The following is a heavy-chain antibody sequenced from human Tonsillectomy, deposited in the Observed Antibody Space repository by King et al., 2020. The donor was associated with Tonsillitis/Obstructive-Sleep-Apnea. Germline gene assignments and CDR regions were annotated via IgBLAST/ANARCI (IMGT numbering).Heavy chain of an antibody. Sequence: VQLVESGGGLVQPGGSLRLSCAASGFTFSNYAMSWVRQAPGKGLEWVSAISGSGGHTYYADSVKGRFTISRDNSKNTLYLQMNSLRAEDTAVYYCAKVGEEYNWNQVLDYWGQGTLVTVSS. CDR1: GFTFSNYA. V-gene: IGHV3-23*04. CDR2: ISGSGGHT. CDR3: AKVGEEYNWNQVLDY. D-gene: IGHD1-20*01. J-gene: IGHJ4*02.